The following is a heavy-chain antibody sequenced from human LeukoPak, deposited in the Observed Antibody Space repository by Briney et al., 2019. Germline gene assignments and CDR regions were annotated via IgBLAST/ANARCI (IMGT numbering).Heavy chain of an antibody. Sequence: SETLSLTCTVSGGSISSSSYYWGWIRQPPGKGLEWIGSIYYSGSTYYNPSLKSRVTISVDTSKNQFSLKLSSVTAADTAVYYCARGNEGATTYYYYYMDVWGKGTTVTVSS. CDR3: ARGNEGATTYYYYYMDV. J-gene: IGHJ6*03. D-gene: IGHD1-26*01. CDR2: IYYSGST. CDR1: GGSISSSSYY. V-gene: IGHV4-39*07.